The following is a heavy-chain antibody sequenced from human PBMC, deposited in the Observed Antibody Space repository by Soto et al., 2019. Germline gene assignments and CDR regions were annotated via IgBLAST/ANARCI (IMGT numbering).Heavy chain of an antibody. CDR3: AKGGSSSSSLSWFDP. Sequence: GGSLRLSCAASGFTFSSYDMHWVRQATGKGLEWVSAIGTAGDTYYPGSVKGRFTISRENAKNTLYLQMNSLRAGDTAVYYCAKGGSSSSSLSWFDPWGQGTLVTVSS. D-gene: IGHD6-6*01. CDR2: IGTAGDT. CDR1: GFTFSSYD. V-gene: IGHV3-13*01. J-gene: IGHJ5*02.